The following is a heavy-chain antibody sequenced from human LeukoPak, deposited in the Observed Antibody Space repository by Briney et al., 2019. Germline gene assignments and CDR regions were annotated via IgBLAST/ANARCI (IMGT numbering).Heavy chain of an antibody. D-gene: IGHD3-10*01. Sequence: GGSLRLSCAASGFIFSSYEMNWVRQAPGKGLEWVSYISSSGSTIYYADSVKGRFTISRDNAKNSLNLQMNSLRAEDTAVYYCARVRKGFGEFSYYYYYMDVWGKGTTVTISS. CDR1: GFIFSSYE. J-gene: IGHJ6*03. CDR2: ISSSGSTI. V-gene: IGHV3-48*03. CDR3: ARVRKGFGEFSYYYYYMDV.